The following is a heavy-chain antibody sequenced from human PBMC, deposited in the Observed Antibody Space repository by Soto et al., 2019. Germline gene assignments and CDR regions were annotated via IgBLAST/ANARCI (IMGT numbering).Heavy chain of an antibody. CDR2: ISSSGSTI. D-gene: IGHD1-26*01. J-gene: IGHJ4*02. CDR3: AKDWEHGDHPRCLGY. Sequence: QVQLVESGGGLVKPGGSLRLSCAASGFTFSDYYMSWIRQAPGKGLEWVSYISSSGSTIYYADSVKGRFTISRDNSRNTLYLLMNSLRVEDTAVYYCAKDWEHGDHPRCLGYWGQGTLVTVSS. CDR1: GFTFSDYY. V-gene: IGHV3-11*01.